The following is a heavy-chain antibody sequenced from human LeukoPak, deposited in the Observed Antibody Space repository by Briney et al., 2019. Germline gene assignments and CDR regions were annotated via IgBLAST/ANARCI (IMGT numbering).Heavy chain of an antibody. D-gene: IGHD3-22*01. CDR3: ARPSGYYDSSVAFDI. J-gene: IGHJ3*02. CDR1: GFTFSSYW. V-gene: IGHV3-74*01. Sequence: GGSLRLSCAASGFTFSSYWMHWVRQAPGKGLVWVSRINSDGSSTSYADSVKGRFTISRDNAKNTLYLQMNSLRGEDTVVYYCARPSGYYDSSVAFDIWGQGTMVTVSS. CDR2: INSDGSST.